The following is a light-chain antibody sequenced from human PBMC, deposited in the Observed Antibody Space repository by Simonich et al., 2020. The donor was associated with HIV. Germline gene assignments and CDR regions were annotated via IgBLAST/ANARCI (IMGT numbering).Light chain of an antibody. Sequence: DIVMTQSPDSLAVSLGERATINCKSSQSVLYSSTNKNILAWYQQKPVPPPKLLIYWASTRESGVPDRCSGSGSGTDFTLTISSLQAEDVAVYYCQQYYTLPPYTFGQVTKLEIK. J-gene: IGKJ2*01. V-gene: IGKV4-1*01. CDR3: QQYYTLPPYT. CDR2: WAS. CDR1: QSVLYSSTNKNI.